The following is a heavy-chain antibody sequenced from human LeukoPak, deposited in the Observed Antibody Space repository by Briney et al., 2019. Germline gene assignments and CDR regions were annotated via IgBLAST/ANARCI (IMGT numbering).Heavy chain of an antibody. CDR2: IYYSGST. CDR1: GGSISSGGYY. J-gene: IGHJ6*03. CDR3: ARVGHYDFWSGSTPSYYMDV. D-gene: IGHD3-3*01. V-gene: IGHV4-31*03. Sequence: SETLSLTCTVSGGSISSGGYYWSWIRQHPGKGLEWIGYIYYSGSTYYNPSLKSRVTISVDRSKNQFSLKLSSVTAADTAVYYCARVGHYDFWSGSTPSYYMDVWGKGTTVTVSS.